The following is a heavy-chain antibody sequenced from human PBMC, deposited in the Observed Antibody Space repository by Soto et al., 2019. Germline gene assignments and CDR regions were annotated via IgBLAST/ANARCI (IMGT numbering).Heavy chain of an antibody. D-gene: IGHD3-22*01. CDR1: GFNFSSYA. Sequence: PGGSLRLSCAASGFNFSSYAMSWVRQAPGKGLEWVSAISGSGGSTYYADSVKGRFTISRDNSKNTLYLQMNSLRAEDTAVYYCAKVFRYYDSSGLVDVFDIWGQGTMVTVSS. CDR3: AKVFRYYDSSGLVDVFDI. J-gene: IGHJ3*02. V-gene: IGHV3-23*01. CDR2: ISGSGGST.